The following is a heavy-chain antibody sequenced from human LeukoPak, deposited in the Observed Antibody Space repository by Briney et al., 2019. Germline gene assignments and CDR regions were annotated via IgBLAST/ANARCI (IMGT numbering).Heavy chain of an antibody. Sequence: GGSLRLSCAASGFTVSSNYMSWVRQAPGKGLEWVSVIYSGGSTYYADSVKGRFTISRDNSKNTLYLQMNSLRAEDTGVYYCARAHYDILTGYPTAFDYWGQGTLVTVSS. CDR1: GFTVSSNY. CDR3: ARAHYDILTGYPTAFDY. V-gene: IGHV3-53*01. D-gene: IGHD3-9*01. J-gene: IGHJ4*02. CDR2: IYSGGST.